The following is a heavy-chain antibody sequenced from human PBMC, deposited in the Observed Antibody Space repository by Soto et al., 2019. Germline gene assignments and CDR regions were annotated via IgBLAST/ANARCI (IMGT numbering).Heavy chain of an antibody. Sequence: SVKVSCKASGGTFSSYAISWVRQAPGQGLEWMGGVIPIFGTANYAQKFQGRVTITADESTSTAYMELSSLRSEDTAVYYCARATGAAEYFQHWGQGTLVTVSS. CDR1: GGTFSSYA. V-gene: IGHV1-69*13. J-gene: IGHJ1*01. CDR2: VIPIFGTA. CDR3: ARATGAAEYFQH. D-gene: IGHD3-10*01.